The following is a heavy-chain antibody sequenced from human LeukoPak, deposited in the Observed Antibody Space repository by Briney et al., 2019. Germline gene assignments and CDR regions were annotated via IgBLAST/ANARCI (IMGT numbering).Heavy chain of an antibody. CDR2: VYYGGST. CDR1: GGSISSYY. D-gene: IGHD5-12*01. CDR3: ARGKYRVDY. V-gene: IGHV4-59*01. J-gene: IGHJ4*02. Sequence: SETLSLTCTVSGGSISSYYWSWIRQPPGKGLEWIGYVYYGGSTNYNPSLKSRVTISVDTSKNQFSLKLSSVTAADTAVYYCARGKYRVDYWGQGTLVTVSS.